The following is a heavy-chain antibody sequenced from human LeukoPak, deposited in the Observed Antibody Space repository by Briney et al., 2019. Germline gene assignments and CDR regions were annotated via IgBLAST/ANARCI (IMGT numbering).Heavy chain of an antibody. CDR2: ISPYNGNT. CDR3: ARSGDGYKLDY. V-gene: IGHV1-18*01. J-gene: IGHJ4*02. D-gene: IGHD5-24*01. Sequence: ASVKVSCKTSGYTFTHYVISWVRQAPGQGLEWMGRISPYNGNTKYAQKLQGRVTMTTDTSTSTAYMELRSLRSEDTAVYYCARSGDGYKLDYWGQGTLVTVSS. CDR1: GYTFTHYV.